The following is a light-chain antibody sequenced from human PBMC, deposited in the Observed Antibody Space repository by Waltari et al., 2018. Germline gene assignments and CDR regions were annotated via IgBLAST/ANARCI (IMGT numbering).Light chain of an antibody. V-gene: IGLV2-23*01. J-gene: IGLJ3*02. CDR2: EGS. CDR3: CSYAGSSTWV. Sequence: QSALPQPASVSGSPGQSITISCTGTSSDVGRYNLLSWYQQHPGKAPKLMIYEGSKRPSGVSNRFSGSKSGNTASLTISGLQAEDEADYYCCSYAGSSTWVFGGGTKLTVL. CDR1: SSDVGRYNL.